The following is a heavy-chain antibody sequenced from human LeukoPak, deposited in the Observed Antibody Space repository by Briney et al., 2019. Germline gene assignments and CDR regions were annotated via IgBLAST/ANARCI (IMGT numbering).Heavy chain of an antibody. CDR1: GFIFRTYA. CDR3: ARGNAMIVVAKLDY. D-gene: IGHD3-22*01. Sequence: PGRSLRLSCAASGFIFRTYAMHWVRQAPGKGLEWVAVTSDDGNNKYYADSVKGRFSISRDNSKNTLYLQMNSLRAEDTAVFYCARGNAMIVVAKLDYWGQGALVTVSS. V-gene: IGHV3-30*04. J-gene: IGHJ4*02. CDR2: TSDDGNNK.